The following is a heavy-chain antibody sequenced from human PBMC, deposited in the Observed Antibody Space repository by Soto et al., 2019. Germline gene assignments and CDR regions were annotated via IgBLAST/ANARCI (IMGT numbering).Heavy chain of an antibody. CDR1: GLSLSTSGVE. V-gene: IGHV2-5*02. CDR2: VYWDDDK. J-gene: IGHJ5*02. Sequence: QVTLKESGPTLVKPTQTLTLTCSFSGLSLSTSGVEAGWIRQRPGTGLEWLALVYWDDDKLYSPSLRDRLNITNATSNTKSCRTITYIDSADTATYYCAHSQGYRSVGVVIGAPWFDPWGQGIMVPVSS. CDR3: AHSQGYRSVGVVIGAPWFDP. D-gene: IGHD3-3*01.